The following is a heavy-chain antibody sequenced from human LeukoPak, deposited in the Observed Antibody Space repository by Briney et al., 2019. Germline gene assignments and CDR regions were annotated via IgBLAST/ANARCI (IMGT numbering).Heavy chain of an antibody. CDR2: ISSSGNYI. J-gene: IGHJ4*02. D-gene: IGHD3-22*01. Sequence: GGSLRLSCAASGFTFSSYNLNWVRQAPGKGLEWVSSISSSGNYIYYADSVKGRFTISRDNAENSLYLQMNSLRAADTAVYYCARDKSAYDSSGYVWGQGTLVTVSS. CDR3: ARDKSAYDSSGYV. V-gene: IGHV3-21*01. CDR1: GFTFSSYN.